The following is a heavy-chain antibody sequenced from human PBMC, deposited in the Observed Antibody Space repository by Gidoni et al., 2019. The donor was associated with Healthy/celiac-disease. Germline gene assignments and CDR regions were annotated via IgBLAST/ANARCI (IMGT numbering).Heavy chain of an antibody. CDR2: IKSKTDGGTT. CDR3: TTGPRGYGDYFDY. D-gene: IGHD4-17*01. CDR1: GFTLSNAC. J-gene: IGHJ4*02. Sequence: VQLVESGGGLVKRGGALRLSCAASGFTLSNACMSWVRQAPGKGLEWVGRIKSKTDGGTTDYAAPVKGRFSISRDDSKNTLYLQMNSLKTEDTAVYYCTTGPRGYGDYFDYWGQGTLVTVSS. V-gene: IGHV3-15*01.